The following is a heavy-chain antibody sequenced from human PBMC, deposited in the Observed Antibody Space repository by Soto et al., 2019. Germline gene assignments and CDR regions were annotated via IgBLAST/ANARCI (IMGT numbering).Heavy chain of an antibody. Sequence: GALRLSCAASGFTFSNSWMTWVRQAPGKGLEWVANMNQDGSEKYYEDSVKGRFTISRDNAKNSLSLQMNSLGAEDTAVYFCARGLWTFQHWGQGTLVTVSS. CDR2: MNQDGSEK. D-gene: IGHD3-10*01. CDR1: GFTFSNSW. CDR3: ARGLWTFQH. J-gene: IGHJ1*01. V-gene: IGHV3-7*01.